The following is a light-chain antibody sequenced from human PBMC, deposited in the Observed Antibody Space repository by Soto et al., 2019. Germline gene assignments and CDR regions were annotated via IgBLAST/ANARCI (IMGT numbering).Light chain of an antibody. Sequence: QSALTQPASVSGSPGQSITISCPGTRSDVGGYNYVYWHQQHPGKAPKLMIYDVTNRPSGVSDRFSGSKSGNTASLTISGLQAEDEADYYCSSYTSSSTYVFGAGTKVTVL. V-gene: IGLV2-14*01. CDR1: RSDVGGYNY. CDR3: SSYTSSSTYV. CDR2: DVT. J-gene: IGLJ1*01.